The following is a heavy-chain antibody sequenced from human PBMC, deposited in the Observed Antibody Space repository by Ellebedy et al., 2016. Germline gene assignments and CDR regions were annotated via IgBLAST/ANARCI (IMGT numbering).Heavy chain of an antibody. Sequence: GGSLRLXXKGSGYSFTSYWIGWVRQLPGKGLEWMGIIYPGDSDTRYSPSFQGQVTISADKSISTAYLQWSSLKASDTAMYYCARWVVPAATDYFDYWGQGNLVTVSS. V-gene: IGHV5-51*01. CDR3: ARWVVPAATDYFDY. J-gene: IGHJ4*02. CDR2: IYPGDSDT. D-gene: IGHD2-2*01. CDR1: GYSFTSYW.